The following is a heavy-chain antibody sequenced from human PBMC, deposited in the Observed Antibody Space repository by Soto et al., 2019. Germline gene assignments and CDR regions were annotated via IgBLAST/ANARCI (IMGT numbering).Heavy chain of an antibody. D-gene: IGHD3-3*01. V-gene: IGHV1-69*06. CDR2: IIPIFGTA. CDR3: ARGEKGLLYYYYGMDV. J-gene: IGHJ6*02. CDR1: GGTFSSYA. Sequence: QVQLVQSGAEVKQPGSSVKVSCKASGGTFSSYAISWVRPAPGQGLEWMGGIIPIFGTANYAQKFQGRVTITADKSTSTAYMELSSLRSEDTAVYYCARGEKGLLYYYYGMDVWGQGTTVTVSS.